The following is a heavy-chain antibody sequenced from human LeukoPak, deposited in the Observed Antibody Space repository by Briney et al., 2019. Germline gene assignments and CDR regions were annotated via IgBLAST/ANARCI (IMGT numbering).Heavy chain of an antibody. J-gene: IGHJ4*02. CDR2: IKQDGSVE. D-gene: IGHD3-3*01. Sequence: GGSLRLSCAGSGFTFSSYWMSWVRQAPGKGLEWVANIKQDGSVEYYVDSVKARFTISRDNAKNSLYLQMNSLRGEDTAVYYCARAPRPGFWSGYCEYWGQGTLVTVSS. CDR3: ARAPRPGFWSGYCEY. V-gene: IGHV3-7*01. CDR1: GFTFSSYW.